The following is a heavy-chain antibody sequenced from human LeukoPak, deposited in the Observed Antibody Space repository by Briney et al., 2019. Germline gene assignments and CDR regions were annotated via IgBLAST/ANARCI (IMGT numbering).Heavy chain of an antibody. CDR1: GFTFDDYA. CDR3: AKDGLEVPAAIGYMDV. J-gene: IGHJ6*03. V-gene: IGHV3-9*01. CDR2: ISWNSGSI. Sequence: GGSLRLSCAASGFTFDDYAMHWGRQAPGKGLEWVSGISWNSGSIGYADSVKGRFTISRDNAKNSLYLQMNSLRAEDTALYYCAKDGLEVPAAIGYMDVWGKGTTVTVSS. D-gene: IGHD2-2*01.